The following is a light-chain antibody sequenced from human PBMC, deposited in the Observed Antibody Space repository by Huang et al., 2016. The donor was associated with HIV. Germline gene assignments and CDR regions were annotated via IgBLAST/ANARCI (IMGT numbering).Light chain of an antibody. CDR3: QQSSSPPPT. V-gene: IGKV1-39*01. J-gene: IGKJ3*01. CDR1: QSVTKD. Sequence: DIQMTQSPSSLSASVGDRVTITCRATQSVTKDLNCDQQKPGKAPNLLIYGASSLQTGVPSRFSGSGSGTDFTLPISSLQPEDFATYYCQQSSSPPPTFGPGTKVDIK. CDR2: GAS.